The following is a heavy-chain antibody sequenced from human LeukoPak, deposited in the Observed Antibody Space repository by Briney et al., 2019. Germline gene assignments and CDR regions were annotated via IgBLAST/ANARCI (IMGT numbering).Heavy chain of an antibody. J-gene: IGHJ3*02. CDR2: INPNTGGT. CDR3: ARKGGPRVNAFDI. Sequence: ASVNVSCKTSGYTFTDYYMHWVRQAPGQGLEWMGWINPNTGGTNYAQMFQGRVTMTRDTSIRTAYMELTGLRSDDTAVYFCARKGGPRVNAFDIWGQGTMVTVSS. D-gene: IGHD1-14*01. V-gene: IGHV1-2*02. CDR1: GYTFTDYY.